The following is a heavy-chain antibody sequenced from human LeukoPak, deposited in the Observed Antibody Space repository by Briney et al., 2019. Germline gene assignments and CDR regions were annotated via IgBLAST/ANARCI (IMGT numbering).Heavy chain of an antibody. J-gene: IGHJ4*02. D-gene: IGHD6-13*01. CDR3: ARGKVEDGSSWYDY. V-gene: IGHV4-34*01. CDR1: GGSFSGYY. CDR2: INHSGST. Sequence: SETLSLTCAVYGGSFSGYYWTWIRQPPGKGLEWIGEINHSGSTKYNSSVKSRVTISVDTSKKEFLLELSSVTAADTAMYYCARGKVEDGSSWYDYWGQGTLVTVPS.